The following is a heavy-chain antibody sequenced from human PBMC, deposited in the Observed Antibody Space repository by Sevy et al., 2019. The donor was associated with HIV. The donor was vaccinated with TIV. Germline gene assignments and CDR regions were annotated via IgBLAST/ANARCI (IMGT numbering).Heavy chain of an antibody. CDR3: ARGLAALPGYYYGMDV. V-gene: IGHV3-30*04. CDR2: ILYDGSNK. Sequence: GGSLRLSCTASGFTFSNYGLHWVRQAPGKGLEWVAVILYDGSNKYYGDSVKGRFTISRDNSKNTLYLQMNSLRGEDTAVYYCARGLAALPGYYYGMDVWGQGTTVTVSS. J-gene: IGHJ6*02. D-gene: IGHD6-6*01. CDR1: GFTFSNYG.